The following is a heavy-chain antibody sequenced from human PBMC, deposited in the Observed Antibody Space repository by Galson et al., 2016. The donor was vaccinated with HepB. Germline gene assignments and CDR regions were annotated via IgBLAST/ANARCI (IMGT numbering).Heavy chain of an antibody. CDR1: GGSVSNSNYY. V-gene: IGHV4-61*01. CDR2: IYNSGIT. D-gene: IGHD3-22*01. J-gene: IGHJ4*02. Sequence: ETLSLTCTVSGGSVSNSNYYWSWIRQPPGKGLEWIGYIYNSGITNYNPSLKSRVTIAVDTSKNQVSLKLSFVTAADTAFYYCASGSTAYYRYFDFWGQGTLVTVSS. CDR3: ASGSTAYYRYFDF.